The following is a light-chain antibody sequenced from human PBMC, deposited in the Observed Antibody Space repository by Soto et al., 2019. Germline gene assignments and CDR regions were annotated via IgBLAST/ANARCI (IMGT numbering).Light chain of an antibody. J-gene: IGLJ1*01. CDR2: EVS. V-gene: IGLV2-14*01. CDR1: SSDVGAYNY. Sequence: QSALTQPASVSGSPGQSITISCTGTSSDVGAYNYVSWYRQHPGKAPKLMIYEVSKRPSGVSNRFSGSKSGNTASLTISGLQAEDDADYYCTSYTRRSTYVFGTGTKLTVL. CDR3: TSYTRRSTYV.